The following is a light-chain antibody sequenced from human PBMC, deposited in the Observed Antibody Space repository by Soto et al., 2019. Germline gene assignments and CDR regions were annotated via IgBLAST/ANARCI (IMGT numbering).Light chain of an antibody. Sequence: QSVLTQPPSVSGAPGQRVTISCTGSNSNIGAGYDVHWYQQLPGTAPKPLIYNNDNRPSGVPDRSSGSKSGASASLTITGVQAEDEADYYFQSYDSTHVVFGGGTKVTVL. CDR1: NSNIGAGYD. CDR3: QSYDSTHVV. V-gene: IGLV1-40*01. CDR2: NND. J-gene: IGLJ2*01.